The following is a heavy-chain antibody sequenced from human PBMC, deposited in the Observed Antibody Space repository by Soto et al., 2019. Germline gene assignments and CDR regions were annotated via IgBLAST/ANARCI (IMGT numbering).Heavy chain of an antibody. V-gene: IGHV4-59*01. Sequence: PSETLSLSCTVSDGSISRYYWSWIRQPPGKGLEWIGYIYYSGSTNYNPSLKSRVTISVDTSKNQSSLKPSSVTAADTAVYYCARVWGGAFDFWGQGTMVTV. J-gene: IGHJ3*01. D-gene: IGHD3-10*01. CDR3: ARVWGGAFDF. CDR1: DGSISRYY. CDR2: IYYSGST.